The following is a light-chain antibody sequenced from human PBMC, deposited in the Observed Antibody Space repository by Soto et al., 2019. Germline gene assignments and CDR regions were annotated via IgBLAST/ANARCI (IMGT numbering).Light chain of an antibody. Sequence: EIVMTQSPATLSVSPGESATLSCGASQSVSIDVAWYQQTPGQAPRLLIYGASTRATGIPVRLSGSASGTEFTLTISSLQSEDYTVYYRQQYNKWPLTFGQGTKVDIK. CDR2: GAS. CDR1: QSVSID. V-gene: IGKV3-15*01. CDR3: QQYNKWPLT. J-gene: IGKJ1*01.